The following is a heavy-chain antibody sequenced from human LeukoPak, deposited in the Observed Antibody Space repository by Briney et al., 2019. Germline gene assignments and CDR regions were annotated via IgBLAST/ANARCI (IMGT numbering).Heavy chain of an antibody. V-gene: IGHV1-2*02. CDR3: ARDVRQWLVYYYYYYMDV. Sequence: GASVKVSCKASGYTFTGYYMHWVRQAPGQGLEWMGWINPNSGGTNYAQKFQGRVTMTRDTSISTAYMELSRLRSDDTAVYYCARDVRQWLVYYYYYYMDVWGKGTTVTVSS. CDR1: GYTFTGYY. D-gene: IGHD6-19*01. CDR2: INPNSGGT. J-gene: IGHJ6*03.